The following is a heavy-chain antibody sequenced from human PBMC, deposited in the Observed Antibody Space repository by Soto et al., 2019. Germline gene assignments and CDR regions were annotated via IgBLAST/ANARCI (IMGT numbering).Heavy chain of an antibody. CDR3: AREKYSETVRGVLGYYGMDV. Sequence: PSQPLSLTCAISGDSVSSNSAAWNWIRQSPSRGLEWLGRTYYRSKWYNDYAVSVKSRITINPDTSKNQFSLQLNSVTPEDTAVYYCAREKYSETVRGVLGYYGMDVWGQGTTVTVSS. J-gene: IGHJ6*02. V-gene: IGHV6-1*01. D-gene: IGHD3-10*01. CDR2: TYYRSKWYN. CDR1: GDSVSSNSAA.